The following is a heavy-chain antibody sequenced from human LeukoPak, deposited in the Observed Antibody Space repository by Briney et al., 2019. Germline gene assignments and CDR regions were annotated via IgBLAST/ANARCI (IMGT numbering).Heavy chain of an antibody. CDR1: EFSVSSNY. D-gene: IGHD4/OR15-4a*01. Sequence: GGSLRLSCTASEFSVSSNYMTWVRQAPGKGLEWVSAIYRDGSTYYADSVKGRFTISRDDSKNILYLQMNSLRAEDTAVYYCFSLTYDYWGQGTLVTVSS. CDR3: FSLTYDY. CDR2: IYRDGST. V-gene: IGHV3-53*01. J-gene: IGHJ4*02.